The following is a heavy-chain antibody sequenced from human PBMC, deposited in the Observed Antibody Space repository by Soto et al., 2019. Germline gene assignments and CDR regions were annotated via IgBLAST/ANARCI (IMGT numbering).Heavy chain of an antibody. CDR3: EVTTGY. V-gene: IGHV1-8*01. J-gene: IGHJ4*02. D-gene: IGHD2-21*02. CDR2: MSPESGNT. Sequence: QVQVVQSRAEVKKPGASVKVSCKASGYTFTDDDINWVRQASGQGLEYMGGMSPESGNTGYAPQFQGRVTMTRNTSISTAYMELSSLRSEDTAVYYCEVTTGYWGQGTKVTVSS. CDR1: GYTFTDDD.